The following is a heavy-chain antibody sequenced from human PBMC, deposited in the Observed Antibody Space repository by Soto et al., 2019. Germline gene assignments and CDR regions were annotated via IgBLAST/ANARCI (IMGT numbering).Heavy chain of an antibody. Sequence: GGSLRLSCAASGLTFSDHYMDWVRQAPGKGLEWVGRSRNKRLSYSTEYAASVRGRITISRDDSEESVYLQMNSLKTEDTAVYYCTVDIVGTGSYWGQGTLVTVSS. J-gene: IGHJ4*02. D-gene: IGHD5-12*01. CDR1: GLTFSDHY. CDR2: SRNKRLSYST. CDR3: TVDIVGTGSY. V-gene: IGHV3-72*01.